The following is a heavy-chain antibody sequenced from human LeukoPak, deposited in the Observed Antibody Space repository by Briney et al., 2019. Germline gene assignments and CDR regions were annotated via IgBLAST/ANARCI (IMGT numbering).Heavy chain of an antibody. V-gene: IGHV4-34*01. CDR3: ARVRGARDFWSGYYYYYYMDV. CDR1: GGSFSGYY. Sequence: PSETLSLTCAVYGGSFSGYYWSWIRQPPGKGLEWIREINHSGSTNYNPSLKSRVTISVDTSKNQFSLKLSSVTAADTAVYYCARVRGARDFWSGYYYYYYMDVWGKGTTVTVSS. CDR2: INHSGST. J-gene: IGHJ6*03. D-gene: IGHD3-3*01.